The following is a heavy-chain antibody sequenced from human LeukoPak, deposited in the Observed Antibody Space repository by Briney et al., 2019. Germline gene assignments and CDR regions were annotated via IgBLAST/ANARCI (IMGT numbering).Heavy chain of an antibody. CDR1: GASISSYY. CDR2: IYYTGST. D-gene: IGHD2-15*01. Sequence: SETLSLTCTVSGASISSYYCNWLRQPPGKGLEWIGYIYYTGSTNHNPSLKSRVSISVDTSKNQFSLKLNSVTTADTAMYYCAIFGSGGSWGQGTLVTVSS. V-gene: IGHV4-59*01. J-gene: IGHJ5*02. CDR3: AIFGSGGS.